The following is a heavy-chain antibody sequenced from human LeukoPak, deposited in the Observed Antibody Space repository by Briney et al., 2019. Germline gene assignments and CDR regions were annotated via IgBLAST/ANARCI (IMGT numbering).Heavy chain of an antibody. CDR1: GGTFSSYA. CDR3: ARASNYYDSSGYFDY. Sequence: GASVKVSCKASGGTFSSYAISWVRQAPGQGLEWMGGIIPIFGTANYAQKFQGRVTITADESTSTAYMELSSLRSEDTAVYYCARASNYYDSSGYFDYWGQGTLVTVSS. V-gene: IGHV1-69*13. CDR2: IIPIFGTA. J-gene: IGHJ4*02. D-gene: IGHD3-22*01.